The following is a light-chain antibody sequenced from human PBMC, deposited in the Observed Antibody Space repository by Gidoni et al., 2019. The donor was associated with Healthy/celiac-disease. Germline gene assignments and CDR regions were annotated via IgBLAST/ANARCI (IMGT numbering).Light chain of an antibody. Sequence: DIVMTQSPLSLPVTPGEPASISRRSSQSLLHSNGYNYLDWYLQKPGQSPQLLIYLGSNRASGVPDRFSGSGSGTDFTLKISRVEAEDVGVYYCMQALQTPRTFGPXTKVDIK. CDR1: QSLLHSNGYNY. V-gene: IGKV2-28*01. CDR3: MQALQTPRT. CDR2: LGS. J-gene: IGKJ3*01.